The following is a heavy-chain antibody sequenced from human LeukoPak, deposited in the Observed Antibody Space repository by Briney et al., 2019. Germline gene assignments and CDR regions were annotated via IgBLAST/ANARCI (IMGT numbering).Heavy chain of an antibody. CDR2: ISGSGGTT. Sequence: PGGSLRLSCAASGFTFDTYAMTWVRQAPGKGLEWVSTISGSGGTTYYADSVKGRFTMSRANSKNTLYLQMNSLRAEDTAVYYCAKDSQLWFGPYHFDHWGQGTLVTVSS. D-gene: IGHD5-18*01. CDR3: AKDSQLWFGPYHFDH. CDR1: GFTFDTYA. V-gene: IGHV3-23*01. J-gene: IGHJ4*02.